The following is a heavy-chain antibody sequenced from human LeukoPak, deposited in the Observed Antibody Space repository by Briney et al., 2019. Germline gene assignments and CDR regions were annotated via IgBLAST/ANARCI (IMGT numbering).Heavy chain of an antibody. V-gene: IGHV3-48*03. CDR3: ARANLRGWYYFDY. D-gene: IGHD1-14*01. CDR2: ISSSGSTI. J-gene: IGHJ4*02. CDR1: GFTFSSYE. Sequence: GGSLILSCAASGFTFSSYEMNWVRRAPGKGLEWVSYISSSGSTIYYADSVKGRFTIYRDNAKNSLYLQMNSLRAEDTAVYYCARANLRGWYYFDYWGQGTLVTVSS.